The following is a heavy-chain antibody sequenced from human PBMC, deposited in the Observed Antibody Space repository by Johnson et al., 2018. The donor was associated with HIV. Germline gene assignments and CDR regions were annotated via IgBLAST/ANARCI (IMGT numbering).Heavy chain of an antibody. J-gene: IGHJ3*02. CDR1: GFTFSSYA. Sequence: VQLVESGGGVVQPGGSLRLSCAASGFTFSSYAMSWVRQAPGKGLEWVSAISGSGGSTYYADSVKGRVTISRDNSKNTLYLQMNSLRTEDTALYYCAKDIDSSGYGNDAFDIWGQGTMVTVSS. V-gene: IGHV3-23*04. D-gene: IGHD3-22*01. CDR3: AKDIDSSGYGNDAFDI. CDR2: ISGSGGST.